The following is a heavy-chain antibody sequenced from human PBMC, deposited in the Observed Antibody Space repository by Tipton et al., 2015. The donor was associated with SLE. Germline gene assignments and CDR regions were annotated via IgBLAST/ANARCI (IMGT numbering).Heavy chain of an antibody. D-gene: IGHD2-21*01. CDR2: IYHNGNT. CDR1: GYFISSGYY. CDR3: ARDVENWFDP. Sequence: TLSLTCAVSGYFISSGYYWGWIRQPPGKGLEWIGSIYHNGNTYYNPSLRSRVTMSVDTSKNQFSLKVTSVTAADTAVYYCARDVENWFDPWGQGTLVTVSS. J-gene: IGHJ5*02. V-gene: IGHV4-38-2*02.